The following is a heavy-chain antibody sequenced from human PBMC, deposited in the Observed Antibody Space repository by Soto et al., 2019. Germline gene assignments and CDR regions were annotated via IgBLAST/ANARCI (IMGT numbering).Heavy chain of an antibody. CDR2: IDPSDSYI. CDR1: GYIFTSYW. CDR3: AVPGAGDFDY. J-gene: IGHJ4*02. Sequence: PGESLKISCQGSGYIFTSYWITWVRQMPGKGLEWMGRIDPSDSYINYSPSFQGHVTISVDKSKNQFSLRLTSMTAADTAVYYCAVPGAGDFDYWSQGTLVTVSS. D-gene: IGHD6-13*01. V-gene: IGHV5-10-1*01.